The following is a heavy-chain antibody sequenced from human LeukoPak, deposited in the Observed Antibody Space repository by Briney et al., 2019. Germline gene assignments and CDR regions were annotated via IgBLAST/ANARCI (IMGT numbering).Heavy chain of an antibody. D-gene: IGHD2-2*01. V-gene: IGHV3-7*01. CDR1: GFTFTKYW. CDR2: INQDGSER. CDR3: ARGLDCRSTSCYLDI. Sequence: GGSLRLSCAASGFTFTKYWMTWVRQDPGKGLGWVANINQDGSERFYVDSVKGRFTISRDNAKNSLYLQMHSLGAEDTAVYYCARGLDCRSTSCYLDIWGEGTLVTVSS. J-gene: IGHJ4*02.